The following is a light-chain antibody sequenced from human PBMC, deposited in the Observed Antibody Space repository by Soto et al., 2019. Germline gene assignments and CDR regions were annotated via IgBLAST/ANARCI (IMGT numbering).Light chain of an antibody. CDR2: KAS. V-gene: IGKV1-5*03. CDR1: QSISSW. J-gene: IGKJ4*01. CDR3: QQCDDWPLT. Sequence: DIQMTQSPSTLSASVGDRVTITCRASQSISSWLAWYQKKPGKAPKVLIYKASSLESGVPSRFSGSASGTEFTLTISSLQSEDFAVYYCQQCDDWPLTFGGGTKVEIK.